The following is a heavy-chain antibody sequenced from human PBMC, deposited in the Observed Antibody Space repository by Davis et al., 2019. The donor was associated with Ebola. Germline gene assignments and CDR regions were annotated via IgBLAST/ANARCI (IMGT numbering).Heavy chain of an antibody. J-gene: IGHJ2*01. V-gene: IGHV4-59*11. CDR1: GGSITTHY. D-gene: IGHD6-6*01. CDR2: VYHSGTT. Sequence: SETLSLTCTVSGGSITTHYWSWIRQPPGKGLEWIAFVYHSGTTYYNPSLSSRATISMDTSKNQFSLKLRSVTAADTAVYFCARLSGLFSSSSGALYFDLWGRGTLVSVSS. CDR3: ARLSGLFSSSSGALYFDL.